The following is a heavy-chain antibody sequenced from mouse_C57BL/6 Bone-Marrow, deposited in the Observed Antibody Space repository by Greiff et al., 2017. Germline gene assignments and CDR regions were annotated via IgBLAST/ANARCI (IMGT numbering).Heavy chain of an antibody. D-gene: IGHD1-1*01. CDR3: VKCDLYYYGNDPYDLDY. CDR1: GYTFTDYY. CDR2: INPSNGGT. V-gene: IGHV1-19*01. J-gene: IGHJ2*02. Sequence: VQLQQSGPVLVKPGASVKMSCKASGYTFTDYYMHWVKQSPGQSLEWIGVINPSNGGTSYNQKFKGKATLTVDKSSSTAYMELNSLTSEDSAVFYCVKCDLYYYGNDPYDLDYWGQGTSLTVAS.